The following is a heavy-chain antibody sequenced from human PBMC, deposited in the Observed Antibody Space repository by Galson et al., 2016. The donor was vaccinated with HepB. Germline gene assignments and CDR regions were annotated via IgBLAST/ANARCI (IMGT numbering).Heavy chain of an antibody. CDR3: ARKGGIYSPWGY. CDR1: GFTFSNYG. Sequence: SLRLSCAASGFTFSNYGMHWIRQAPGKGLEWVAVMSHDGKPIFYVDSVKGRFSISRDNSKNPMYLQMNSLRAEDTAVYYCARKGGIYSPWGYCGQATLVTVSS. V-gene: IGHV3-30*03. J-gene: IGHJ1*01. CDR2: MSHDGKPI. D-gene: IGHD3-10*01.